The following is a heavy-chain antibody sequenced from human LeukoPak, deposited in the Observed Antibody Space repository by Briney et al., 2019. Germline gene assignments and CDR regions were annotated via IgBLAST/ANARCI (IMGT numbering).Heavy chain of an antibody. Sequence: GGSLRLSCAASGFTLSSYEMNWVRQAPGKGLEWVSFISISGTYITYADSVKGRFTISRDNAKNSLYLRMNSLRAEDTAEYYCARDLSATARAYDYWGQGTLVTVSS. V-gene: IGHV3-48*03. CDR2: ISISGTYI. CDR1: GFTLSSYE. D-gene: IGHD1-26*01. J-gene: IGHJ4*02. CDR3: ARDLSATARAYDY.